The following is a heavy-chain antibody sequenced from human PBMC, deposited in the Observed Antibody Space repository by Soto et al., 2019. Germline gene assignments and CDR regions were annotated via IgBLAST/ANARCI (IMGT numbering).Heavy chain of an antibody. J-gene: IGHJ1*01. CDR1: GGSISSGGYY. D-gene: IGHD3-22*01. CDR2: IYYSGST. CDR3: ARGEYYYDSSGSPAHFQH. Sequence: LSLTCTVSGGSISSGGYYWSWIRQHPGKGLEWIGYIYYSGSTYYNPSLKSRVTISVDTSKNQFSLKLSSVTAADTAVYYCARGEYYYDSSGSPAHFQHWGQGTLVTVSS. V-gene: IGHV4-31*03.